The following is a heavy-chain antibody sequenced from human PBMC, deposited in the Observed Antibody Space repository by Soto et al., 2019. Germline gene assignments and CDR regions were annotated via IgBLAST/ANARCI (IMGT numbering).Heavy chain of an antibody. CDR3: ARVPRIAVAGPYYFDY. CDR1: GGTFSSYA. J-gene: IGHJ4*02. Sequence: QVQLVQSGAEVKKPGSSVKVSCKASGGTFSSYAISWVRQAPGQGLEWMGGIIPIFGTTTYAQKFQGRVTSTXXVXTXXAHMELSSLTSDDTAIYYCARVPRIAVAGPYYFDYWGQGTLVTVSS. V-gene: IGHV1-69*05. D-gene: IGHD6-19*01. CDR2: IIPIFGTT.